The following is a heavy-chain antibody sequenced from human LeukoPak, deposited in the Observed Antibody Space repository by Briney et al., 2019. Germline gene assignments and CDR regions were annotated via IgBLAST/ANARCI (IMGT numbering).Heavy chain of an antibody. V-gene: IGHV1-2*02. CDR3: ARDRYSAYRQLSY. CDR2: INPNTGGT. CDR1: GYTFTYYY. Sequence: ASVKVSCKASGYTFTYYYMHWVRQAPGQGLEWMGWINPNTGGTNSAQKFQGRVTMTRDTSISTAYMDLSRLRSDDTAVYYCARDRYSAYRQLSYWGQGTLVTVSS. J-gene: IGHJ4*02. D-gene: IGHD5-12*01.